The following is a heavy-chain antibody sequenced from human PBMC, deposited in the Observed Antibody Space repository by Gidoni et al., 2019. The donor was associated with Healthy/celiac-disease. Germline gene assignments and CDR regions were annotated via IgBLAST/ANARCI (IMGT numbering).Heavy chain of an antibody. CDR3: ARAPIAAKKKPHYGMDV. D-gene: IGHD6-25*01. Sequence: QVQLVQSGAEVQKPGASVNVACKASGYTFTSYYMLWGRQAPGQGLEWLGIINPSGVSTSYAKKFQGRVTMTRDTSTSTVYMELSSLRSEDTAVYYCARAPIAAKKKPHYGMDVWGQGTTVTVSS. J-gene: IGHJ6*02. CDR2: INPSGVST. V-gene: IGHV1-46*01. CDR1: GYTFTSYY.